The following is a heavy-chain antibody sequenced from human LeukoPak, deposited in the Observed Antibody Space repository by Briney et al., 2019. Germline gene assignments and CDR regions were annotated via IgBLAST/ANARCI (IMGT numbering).Heavy chain of an antibody. CDR3: AKDNPLDY. CDR1: GFSVSSNY. J-gene: IGHJ4*02. CDR2: IRYDGNNK. V-gene: IGHV3-30*02. Sequence: GWSLRLSCAASGFSVSSNYMSWVRQAPGKGLEWVAFIRYDGNNKLYADSVKGRFTISRDNSKNTLYLHINSLRAEDTAVYYCAKDNPLDYWGQGTLVIVSS. D-gene: IGHD1-14*01.